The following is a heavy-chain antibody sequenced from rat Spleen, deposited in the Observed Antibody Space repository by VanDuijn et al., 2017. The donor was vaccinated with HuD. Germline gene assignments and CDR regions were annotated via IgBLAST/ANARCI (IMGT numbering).Heavy chain of an antibody. CDR2: INKDSSTI. D-gene: IGHD1-2*01. V-gene: IGHV4-2*01. CDR1: GFNFNDYW. CDR3: ARATIAAMDA. Sequence: EVQLVESDGGLVQPGRSLKLSCAASGFNFNDYWMGWVRQAPGKGLEWIGEINKDSSTINYTPSLKDKFTISRENAQNNLYLQMSKLGSEDTAIYYCARATIAAMDAWGQGASVTVSS. J-gene: IGHJ4*01.